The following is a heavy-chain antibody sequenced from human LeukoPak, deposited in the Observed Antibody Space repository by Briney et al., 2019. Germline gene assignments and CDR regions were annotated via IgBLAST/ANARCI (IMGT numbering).Heavy chain of an antibody. Sequence: PSETLSLTCAVYGGSFSGYYWSWIRQPPGKGLEWIGEINHSGSTNYIPSLKSRVTISIDTSKNQFSLKLSSVTAADTAVYYCASCDINRLASLIPWGQGTMVTVSS. CDR1: GGSFSGYY. J-gene: IGHJ3*01. CDR3: ASCDINRLASLIP. V-gene: IGHV4-34*01. D-gene: IGHD3-16*01. CDR2: INHSGST.